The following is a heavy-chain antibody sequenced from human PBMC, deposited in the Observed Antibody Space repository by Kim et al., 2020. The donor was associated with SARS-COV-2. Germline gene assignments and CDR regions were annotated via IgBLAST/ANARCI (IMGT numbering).Heavy chain of an antibody. Sequence: GGSLRLSCAASGFTFSNYGMHWVRQAPGKGLEWVAVISYDGNNKYYVDSVKGRFTISRDNSKNTLYLQMNSLRAEDTAVYYCAKLSSAAGIYFYYGMDVWGQGTAVTVSS. CDR2: ISYDGNNK. CDR1: GFTFSNYG. D-gene: IGHD6-13*01. J-gene: IGHJ6*02. V-gene: IGHV3-30*18. CDR3: AKLSSAAGIYFYYGMDV.